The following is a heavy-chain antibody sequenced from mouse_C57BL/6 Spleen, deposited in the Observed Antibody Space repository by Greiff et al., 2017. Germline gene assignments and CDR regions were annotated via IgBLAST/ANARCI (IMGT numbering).Heavy chain of an antibody. CDR3: ARSYYYGSSYWYFDV. J-gene: IGHJ1*03. CDR1: GYSITSDY. CDR2: ISYSGST. V-gene: IGHV3-8*01. D-gene: IGHD1-1*01. Sequence: EVQLVESGPGLAKPSQTLSLTCSVTGYSITSDYWNWIRKFPGNKLEYMGYISYSGSTYHNPSLKSRISITRDTSKNQYYLQLNSVTTEDTATYYCARSYYYGSSYWYFDVWGTGTTVTVSS.